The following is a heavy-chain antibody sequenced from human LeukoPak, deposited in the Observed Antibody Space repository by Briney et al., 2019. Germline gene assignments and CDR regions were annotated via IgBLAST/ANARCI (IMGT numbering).Heavy chain of an antibody. Sequence: ASVKVSCKASGYTFTSYGISWVRQAPGQGLEWMGWISGYNGNTNYVGKFQGRVTMTTDTSTSTAYMELRSLRSDDTAVYYCARDISSYSSSEWGQGTRVTVSS. CDR1: GYTFTSYG. J-gene: IGHJ4*02. V-gene: IGHV1-18*01. D-gene: IGHD6-6*01. CDR2: ISGYNGNT. CDR3: ARDISSYSSSE.